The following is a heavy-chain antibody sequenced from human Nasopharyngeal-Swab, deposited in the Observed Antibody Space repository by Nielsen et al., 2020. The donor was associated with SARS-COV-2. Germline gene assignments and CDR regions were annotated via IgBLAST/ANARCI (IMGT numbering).Heavy chain of an antibody. CDR3: AREGGLDYDYVWGSYRPSNWFDP. J-gene: IGHJ5*02. D-gene: IGHD3-16*02. Sequence: SETLSLTCTVSGGSISSYYWSWIRQPPGKGLEWIGYIYYSGSTNYNPSLKSRVTISVDTSKSQFSLKLSSVTAADTAVYYCAREGGLDYDYVWGSYRPSNWFDPWGQGTLVTVSS. V-gene: IGHV4-59*01. CDR1: GGSISSYY. CDR2: IYYSGST.